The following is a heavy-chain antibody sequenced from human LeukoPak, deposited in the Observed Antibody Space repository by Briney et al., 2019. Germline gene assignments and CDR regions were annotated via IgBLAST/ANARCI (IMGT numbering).Heavy chain of an antibody. J-gene: IGHJ4*02. V-gene: IGHV1-2*02. CDR1: GYTFTGYY. Sequence: ASVKVSCKASGYTFTGYYMHWVRQAPGQGLEWMGWINPNSGGTNYAQKFQGRVTMTRDTSISTAYMELSRLRSDDTAVYYCARDPAIVVVPAAIRLGLNYWGQGTLVTVSS. D-gene: IGHD2-2*02. CDR3: ARDPAIVVVPAAIRLGLNY. CDR2: INPNSGGT.